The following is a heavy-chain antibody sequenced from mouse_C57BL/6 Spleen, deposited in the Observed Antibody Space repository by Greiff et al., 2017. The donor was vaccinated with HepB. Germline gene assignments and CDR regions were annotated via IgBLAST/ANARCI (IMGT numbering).Heavy chain of an antibody. CDR2: INYDGSST. CDR3: ARDQGNSLYYAMDY. V-gene: IGHV5-16*01. CDR1: GFTFSDYY. D-gene: IGHD2-1*01. J-gene: IGHJ4*01. Sequence: EVQLVESEGGLVQPGRSMKLSCTASGFTFSDYYMAWVRQVPEKGLEWVANINYDGSSTYYLDSLKSRFIISRDNAKNILYLQMSSLKSEDTATYYCARDQGNSLYYAMDYWGQGTSVTVSS.